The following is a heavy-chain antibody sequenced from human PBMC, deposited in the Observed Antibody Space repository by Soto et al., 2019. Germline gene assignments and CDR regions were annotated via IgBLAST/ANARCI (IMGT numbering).Heavy chain of an antibody. V-gene: IGHV4-34*01. CDR3: ARGEAYDYIWGSYRPAGSYYFDY. D-gene: IGHD3-16*02. CDR1: GGSFSGYY. CDR2: INHSGST. J-gene: IGHJ4*02. Sequence: PSETLSLTCAVYGGSFSGYYWSWIRQPPGKGLEWIGEINHSGSTNYNPSLKSRVTISVDTSKNQFSLKLSSVTAADTAVYYCARGEAYDYIWGSYRPAGSYYFDYWGQGTLVTVSS.